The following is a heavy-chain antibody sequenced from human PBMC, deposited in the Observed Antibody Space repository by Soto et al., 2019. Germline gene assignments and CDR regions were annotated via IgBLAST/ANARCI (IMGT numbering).Heavy chain of an antibody. Sequence: QVQLVQSGAEVKKPGSSVKVSCKASGGTFSSYAISWVRQAPGQGLEWMGGIIPIFGTANYAQKFQGRVTITADESTSTAYMELSSLRSDDTAVYYCARSVYYYGSGSYYNFDYGGQGTLVTVSS. V-gene: IGHV1-69*01. CDR2: IIPIFGTA. CDR3: ARSVYYYGSGSYYNFDY. CDR1: GGTFSSYA. J-gene: IGHJ4*02. D-gene: IGHD3-10*01.